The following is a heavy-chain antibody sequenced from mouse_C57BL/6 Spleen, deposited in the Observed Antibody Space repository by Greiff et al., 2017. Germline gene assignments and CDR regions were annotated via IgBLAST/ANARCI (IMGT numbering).Heavy chain of an antibody. CDR3: ARDVNYGYYYAMDY. CDR1: GFSINSDCY. J-gene: IGHJ4*01. Sequence: EVQVVESGPSLVRPSQTLSLTCTVTGFSINSDCYWIWIRQFPGNKLEYIGYTFYSGITYYNPSLESRTYITRDTSKNQFSLKLSSVTTEDTATYYCARDVNYGYYYAMDYWGHGTSVTVSS. V-gene: IGHV3-3*01. D-gene: IGHD1-1*01. CDR2: TFYSGIT.